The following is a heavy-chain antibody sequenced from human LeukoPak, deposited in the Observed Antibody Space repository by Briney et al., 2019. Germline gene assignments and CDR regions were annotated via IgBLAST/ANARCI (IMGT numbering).Heavy chain of an antibody. Sequence: PSETLSLTCAVYGGSFSGYYWSWIRQPPGKGLEWIGEINHSGSTNYNPSLKSRVTISVDTSKNQFSLKLSSVTAADTAVYYCAKVDEGFDYWGQGTLVTVSS. CDR1: GGSFSGYY. CDR3: AKVDEGFDY. J-gene: IGHJ4*02. V-gene: IGHV4-34*01. CDR2: INHSGST.